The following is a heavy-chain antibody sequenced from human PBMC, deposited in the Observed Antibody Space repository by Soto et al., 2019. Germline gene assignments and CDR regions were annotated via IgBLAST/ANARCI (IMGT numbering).Heavy chain of an antibody. J-gene: IGHJ5*02. CDR3: AREIDSSGWAGWFDP. Sequence: GASVKVSCKASGYTFTSYGISWVRQAPGRGLEWMGWISAYNGNTNYAQKLQGRVTMTTDTSTSTAYMELRSLRSDDTAVYYCAREIDSSGWAGWFDPWGQGTLVTVSS. CDR1: GYTFTSYG. V-gene: IGHV1-18*01. D-gene: IGHD6-19*01. CDR2: ISAYNGNT.